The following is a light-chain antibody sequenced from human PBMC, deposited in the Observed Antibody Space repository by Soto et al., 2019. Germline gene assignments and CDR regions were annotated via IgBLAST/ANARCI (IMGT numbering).Light chain of an antibody. J-gene: IGLJ3*02. CDR1: SSDVGGYDY. CDR2: DVT. CDR3: CSYGGYIRV. Sequence: QSALTQPRSVSGSPGQSVTISCTGTSSDVGGYDYVSWFQHHPGKVPKLMIYDVTKRPSGVPDRFSASKSGNTASLTISGLQAEDEADYYCCSYGGYIRVFGGGTKLTVL. V-gene: IGLV2-11*01.